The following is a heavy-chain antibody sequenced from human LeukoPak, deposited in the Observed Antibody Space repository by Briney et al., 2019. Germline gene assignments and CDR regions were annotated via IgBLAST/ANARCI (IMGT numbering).Heavy chain of an antibody. CDR1: GFTFSSYI. Sequence: NPGGSLRLSCAASGFTFSSYIMNWVRQAPGKGLEWVSSISSSSSYIYYADSVKGRFTISRDNAKNSLYLQMNGLRAEDTAVYYCARDEYSSSWYDDSHGYWGQGTLVTVSS. D-gene: IGHD6-13*01. CDR3: ARDEYSSSWYDDSHGY. V-gene: IGHV3-21*01. J-gene: IGHJ4*02. CDR2: ISSSSSYI.